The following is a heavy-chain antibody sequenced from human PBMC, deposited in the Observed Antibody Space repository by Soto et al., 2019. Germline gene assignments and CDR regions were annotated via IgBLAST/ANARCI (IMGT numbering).Heavy chain of an antibody. J-gene: IGHJ4*02. CDR3: ARAGPASGGLSYYFDY. CDR1: GGSFSGYY. D-gene: IGHD3-10*01. V-gene: IGHV4-34*01. CDR2: INHSGST. Sequence: SETLSLTCAVYGGSFSGYYWSWIRQPPGKGLEWIGEINHSGSTNYNPSLKSRVTISVDTSKNQFSLKLSSVTAADTAVYYCARAGPASGGLSYYFDYWGQGTLVIVSS.